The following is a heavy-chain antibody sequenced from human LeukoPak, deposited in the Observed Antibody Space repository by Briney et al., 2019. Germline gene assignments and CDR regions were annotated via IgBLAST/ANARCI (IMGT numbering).Heavy chain of an antibody. CDR3: ARARAYDFWSGYSYYSDY. D-gene: IGHD3-3*01. J-gene: IGHJ4*02. CDR2: IYYSGST. CDR1: GGSISSHY. Sequence: PSETLSLTCTVSGGSISSHYWSWIRQPPGKGLEWIGYIYYSGSTNYNPSLKSRVTISVDTSKNQFSLKLSSVTAADTAVYYCARARAYDFWSGYSYYSDYWGQGTLVTVSS. V-gene: IGHV4-59*11.